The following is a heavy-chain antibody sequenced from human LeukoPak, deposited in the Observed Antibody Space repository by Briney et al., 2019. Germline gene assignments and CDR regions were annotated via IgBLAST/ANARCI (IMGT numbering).Heavy chain of an antibody. CDR2: IYTSGST. CDR3: ASSRLGVPPDY. J-gene: IGHJ4*02. V-gene: IGHV4-61*02. CDR1: GGSISSGSYY. D-gene: IGHD2-21*01. Sequence: SQTLSLTCTVSGGSISSGSYYWSWIRQPAGKGLEWIGRIYTSGSTNYNPSLKSRVTISVDTSKNQFSLKLSSVTAADTAVYYCASSRLGVPPDYWGQGTLVTVSS.